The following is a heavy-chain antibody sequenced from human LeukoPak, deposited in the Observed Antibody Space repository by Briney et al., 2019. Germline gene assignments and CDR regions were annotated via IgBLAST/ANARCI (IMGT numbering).Heavy chain of an antibody. CDR2: IYYSGST. CDR3: ASFYSLGSSWYYFDY. Sequence: PSETLSLTCTVSGGSISSSSYYWGWIRQPPGKGLEWIGSIYYSGSTYYNPSLKSRVTISVDTSKNQFSLKLSSVTAADTAVYYCASFYSLGSSWYYFDYWGQGALVTVSS. D-gene: IGHD6-13*01. CDR1: GGSISSSSYY. J-gene: IGHJ4*02. V-gene: IGHV4-39*07.